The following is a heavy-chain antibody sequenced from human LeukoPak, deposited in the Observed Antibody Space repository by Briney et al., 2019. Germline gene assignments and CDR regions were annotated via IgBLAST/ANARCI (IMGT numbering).Heavy chain of an antibody. J-gene: IGHJ4*02. CDR2: IYYSGST. D-gene: IGHD3-3*01. Sequence: SETLSLTCTVSGGSISSYYWSWIRQPPGKGLEWIGYIYYSGSTNYNPSLKSRVTISVDTSKNQFSLQLTSVTPEDTAVYYCARGWNGGNFWYWGQGTLVTVSS. CDR3: ARGWNGGNFWY. V-gene: IGHV4-59*12. CDR1: GGSISSYY.